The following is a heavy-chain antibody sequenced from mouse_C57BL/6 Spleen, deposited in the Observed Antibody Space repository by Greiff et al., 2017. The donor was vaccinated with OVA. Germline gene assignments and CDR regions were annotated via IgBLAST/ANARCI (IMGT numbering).Heavy chain of an antibody. CDR1: GYAFTNYL. V-gene: IGHV1-54*01. D-gene: IGHD4-1*01. J-gene: IGHJ4*01. Sequence: QVHVKQSGAELVRPGTSVKVSCKASGYAFTNYLIEWVKQRPGQGLEWIGVINPGSGGTNYNEKFKGKATLTADKSSSTAYMQLSSLTSEDSAVYFCARFELGRNYYAMDYWGQGTSVTVSS. CDR3: ARFELGRNYYAMDY. CDR2: INPGSGGT.